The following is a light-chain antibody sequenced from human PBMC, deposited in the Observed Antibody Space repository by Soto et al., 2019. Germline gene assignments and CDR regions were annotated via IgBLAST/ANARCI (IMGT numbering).Light chain of an antibody. Sequence: DIQMTQSPSTLSGSVGDRVTITCRASQTISMWLVCYHQKLEKDTKLLIYKASTLKSGVPSRFSDSGSETEFNLTISILQPDDFATYDCQHYNSYSEALGQGTKVDIK. CDR2: KAS. V-gene: IGKV1-5*03. CDR1: QTISMW. J-gene: IGKJ1*01. CDR3: QHYNSYSEA.